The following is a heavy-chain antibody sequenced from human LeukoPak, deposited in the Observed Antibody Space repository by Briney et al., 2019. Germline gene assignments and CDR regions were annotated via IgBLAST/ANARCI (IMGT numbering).Heavy chain of an antibody. D-gene: IGHD3-10*01. Sequence: ASVKVSCKASGYTFTSYYMHWVRQAPGQGLEWMGIINPSGGSTSYAQKFQGRVTMTRDMSTSTVYMELSSLRSEDTAVYYCAKDTITMVRGVIIRPPLSYMDVWGKGTTVTVSS. J-gene: IGHJ6*03. CDR2: INPSGGST. CDR3: AKDTITMVRGVIIRPPLSYMDV. CDR1: GYTFTSYY. V-gene: IGHV1-46*01.